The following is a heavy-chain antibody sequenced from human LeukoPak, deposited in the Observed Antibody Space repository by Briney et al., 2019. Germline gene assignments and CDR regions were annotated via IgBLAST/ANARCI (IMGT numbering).Heavy chain of an antibody. J-gene: IGHJ4*02. CDR2: ISGSGGST. CDR3: AKGYCSSTSCYTDY. Sequence: GGSLRLSCAASGSTFSSYAMSWVRQAPGKGLEWVSAISGSGGSTYYADSVKGRFTISRDNSKNTLYLQMNSLRAEDTAVYYCAKGYCSSTSCYTDYWGQGTLVTVSS. V-gene: IGHV3-23*01. D-gene: IGHD2-2*02. CDR1: GSTFSSYA.